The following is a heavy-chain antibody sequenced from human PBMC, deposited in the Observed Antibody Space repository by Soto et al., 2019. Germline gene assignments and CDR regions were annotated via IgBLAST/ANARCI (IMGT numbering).Heavy chain of an antibody. CDR2: IYYSGST. CDR1: GGSISSGGYY. D-gene: IGHD3-3*01. J-gene: IGHJ6*02. Sequence: QVQLQESGPGLVKPSQTLSLTCTVSGGSISSGGYYWSWICQHPGKGLEWIGYIYYSGSTYYNPSLKLRVTLALDTSKNQFSLKLSSVTAADTDVYYCEREKRRFPHPYSYSGMDVWGQGTTVTVSS. V-gene: IGHV4-31*03. CDR3: EREKRRFPHPYSYSGMDV.